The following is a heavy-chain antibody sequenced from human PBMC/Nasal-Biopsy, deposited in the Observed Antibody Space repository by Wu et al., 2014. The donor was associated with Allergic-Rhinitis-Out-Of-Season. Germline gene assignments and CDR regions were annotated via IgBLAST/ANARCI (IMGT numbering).Heavy chain of an antibody. CDR2: INEAGSST. CDR1: GFIFTTYW. V-gene: IGHV3-7*01. J-gene: IGHJ5*02. Sequence: LRLSCAASGFIFTTYWMNWVRQAPGKGLEWVASINEAGSSTFYADSVKGRFTVSRDSATNSLYLQLDSLRGEDTAVYYCARAGACSSGSQVLRGRTWGQGALVTV. D-gene: IGHD2-2*01. CDR3: ARAGACSSGSQVLRGRT.